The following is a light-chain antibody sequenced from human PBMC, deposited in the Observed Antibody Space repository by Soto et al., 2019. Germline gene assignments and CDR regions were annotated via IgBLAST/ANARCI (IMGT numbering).Light chain of an antibody. J-gene: IGLJ3*02. Sequence: SYELTQPPSVSVAPEKTARITCGGNNIGSKSVHWYQQKPGQAPVLVIYYDSDRPSGIPERFSGSNSGNTATLTISRVDGGDEADYYCQVCDSSSDHWVFGGGTKLTVL. CDR3: QVCDSSSDHWV. V-gene: IGLV3-21*04. CDR2: YDS. CDR1: NIGSKS.